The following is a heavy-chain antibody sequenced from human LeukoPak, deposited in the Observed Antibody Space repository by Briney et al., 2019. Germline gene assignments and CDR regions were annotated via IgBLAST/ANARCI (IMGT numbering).Heavy chain of an antibody. Sequence: ASVKVSCKASGYTFTGYYMHWVRQAPGQGLEWMGRINPNSGGTNYAQKFQGRVTMTRDTSISTAYMELSRLRSDDAAVYYCARHVAARPYNYWGQGTLVTVSS. CDR1: GYTFTGYY. J-gene: IGHJ4*02. D-gene: IGHD6-6*01. CDR3: ARHVAARPYNY. V-gene: IGHV1-2*06. CDR2: INPNSGGT.